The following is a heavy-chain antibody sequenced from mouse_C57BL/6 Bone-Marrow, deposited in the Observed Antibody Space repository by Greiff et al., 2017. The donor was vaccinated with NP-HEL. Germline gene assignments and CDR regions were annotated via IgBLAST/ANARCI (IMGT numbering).Heavy chain of an antibody. V-gene: IGHV1-4*01. J-gene: IGHJ1*03. CDR3: ASFYYGSIYWYFDV. D-gene: IGHD1-1*01. Sequence: VKLMESGAELARPGASVKMSCKASGYTFTSYTMHWVKQRPGQGLEWIGYINPSSGYTKYNQKFKDKATLTADKSSSTAYMQLSSLTSEDSAVYYCASFYYGSIYWYFDVWGTGTTVTVSS. CDR2: INPSSGYT. CDR1: GYTFTSYT.